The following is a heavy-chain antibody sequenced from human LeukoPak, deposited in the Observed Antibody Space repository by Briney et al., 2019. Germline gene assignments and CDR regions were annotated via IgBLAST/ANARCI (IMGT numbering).Heavy chain of an antibody. V-gene: IGHV1-69*05. D-gene: IGHD6-13*01. CDR1: GGTFSSYA. CDR2: IIPIFGTA. J-gene: IGHJ4*02. CDR3: ARERPPGDSSNWFLEGYFDI. Sequence: SVKVSCKASGGTFSSYAITWVRQAPGQGLEWMGRIIPIFGTANYAQKFRGRVTITTDESTSTAYMELSTLRSDDTAVYYCARERPPGDSSNWFLEGYFDIWGQGTLVTVSS.